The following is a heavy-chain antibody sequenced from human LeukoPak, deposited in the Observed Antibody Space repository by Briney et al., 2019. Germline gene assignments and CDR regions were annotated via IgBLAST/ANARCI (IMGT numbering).Heavy chain of an antibody. J-gene: IGHJ1*01. CDR1: GFTFSSYS. V-gene: IGHV3-21*01. Sequence: PGGSLRLSCAASGFTFSSYSMDWVRQAPGKGLEWVSSISSSSNNIYYAVSVKGRFTISRDNGKNSLYLLMNSLRAEDTAVYYCVYGGGYFQHWGQGTLVTVAS. CDR3: VYGGGYFQH. D-gene: IGHD4-23*01. CDR2: ISSSSNNI.